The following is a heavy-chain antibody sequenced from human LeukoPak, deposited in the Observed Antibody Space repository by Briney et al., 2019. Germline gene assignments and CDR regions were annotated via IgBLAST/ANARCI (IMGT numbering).Heavy chain of an antibody. CDR3: ATGYGDFRVEGRYFYS. CDR1: GGSISSYY. D-gene: IGHD4-17*01. Sequence: PSETLSLTCTVSGGSISSYYWSWIRQPPGKGLEFIGHVHYSGTTNYNPSLRSRVTISIDTSKKHFFLKLKSVTAADTAVYYCATGYGDFRVEGRYFYSWGQGTLVTVSS. J-gene: IGHJ4*02. CDR2: VHYSGTT. V-gene: IGHV4-59*01.